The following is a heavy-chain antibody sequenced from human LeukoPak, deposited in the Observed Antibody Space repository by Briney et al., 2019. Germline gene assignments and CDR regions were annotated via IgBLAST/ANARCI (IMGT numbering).Heavy chain of an antibody. Sequence: SVKVSCKASGGTFSSYAISWVRQAPGQGLEWMGRIIPIFGIANYAQKFQGRVTITADKSTSAAYMELSSLRSEDTAVYYCARVNFLSVGESKNGMDVWGQGTTVTVSS. CDR1: GGTFSSYA. D-gene: IGHD3-10*01. J-gene: IGHJ6*02. CDR2: IIPIFGIA. V-gene: IGHV1-69*04. CDR3: ARVNFLSVGESKNGMDV.